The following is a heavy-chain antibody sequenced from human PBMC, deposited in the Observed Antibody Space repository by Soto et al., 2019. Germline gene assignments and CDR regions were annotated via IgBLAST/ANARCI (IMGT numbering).Heavy chain of an antibody. V-gene: IGHV3-33*01. J-gene: IGHJ3*01. CDR3: ARGRHVLREFDWLVNH. Sequence: GGSLRLSCAASGFSFSDYVMHWVRQAPGKGLEWVAVMWYHGRDLFYTDSVKGRFTISRDNSKNTLYLQMNSLRAEDTAVYYCARGRHVLREFDWLVNHWGQGTMVTVSS. CDR1: GFSFSDYV. CDR2: MWYHGRDL. D-gene: IGHD3-9*01.